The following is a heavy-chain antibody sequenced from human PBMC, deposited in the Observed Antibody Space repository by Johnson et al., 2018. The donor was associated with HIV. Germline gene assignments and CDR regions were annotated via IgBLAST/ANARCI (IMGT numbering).Heavy chain of an antibody. CDR2: IKQDGSEK. J-gene: IGHJ3*02. CDR1: GFSFSDYY. Sequence: VQLVESGGGLVQPGGSLRLSCAASGFSFSDYYMSWIRQAPGKGLEWVANIKQDGSEKYYVDSVKGRFTISRDNAKNTLYLQMNSLRAEDTAVYYCARYHYYDSRLNDAFDIWGQGTMVTVSS. CDR3: ARYHYYDSRLNDAFDI. D-gene: IGHD3-22*01. V-gene: IGHV3-7*01.